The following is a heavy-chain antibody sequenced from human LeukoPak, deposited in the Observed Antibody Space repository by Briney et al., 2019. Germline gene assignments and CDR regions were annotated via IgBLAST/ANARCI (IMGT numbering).Heavy chain of an antibody. V-gene: IGHV3-23*01. CDR3: AKLTRYGSGSYCDY. J-gene: IGHJ4*02. CDR1: GFTFSNSA. Sequence: GGSLRLSCAASGFTFSNSAMTWVRQAPGTGLEWVSAIRGSAGSTYYADSVKGRFTISRDNSKNTLFLQMSSLRAEDTAVYYCAKLTRYGSGSYCDYWGQGTLVTVSS. CDR2: IRGSAGST. D-gene: IGHD3-10*01.